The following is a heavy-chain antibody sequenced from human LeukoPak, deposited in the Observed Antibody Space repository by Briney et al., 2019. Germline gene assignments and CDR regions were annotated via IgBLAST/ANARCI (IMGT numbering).Heavy chain of an antibody. CDR1: GGTFSSYA. D-gene: IGHD2-15*01. CDR3: ARVSCRGGSCYAGWFDP. Sequence: SVKVSCKASGGTFSSYAISWVRQAPGQGLEWMGGIIPIFGTANYAQKFQGRVTITADESTNTAYMELSSLRSEDTAVYYCARVSCRGGSCYAGWFDPWGQGTLVTVSS. V-gene: IGHV1-69*01. CDR2: IIPIFGTA. J-gene: IGHJ5*02.